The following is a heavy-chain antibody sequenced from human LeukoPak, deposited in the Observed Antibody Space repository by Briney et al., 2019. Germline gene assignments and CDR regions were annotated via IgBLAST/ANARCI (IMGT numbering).Heavy chain of an antibody. Sequence: ASMSLAWTVSGGSISSYYWGWIRQPAGEGLQWIGRIHTSRSTNYNPSLGRRATISVGTYKNQYSLKLSSVTAADTAVYYFAREGSMTARPFVSIDYWGQGTLVTVSS. CDR2: IHTSRST. CDR3: AREGSMTARPFVSIDY. V-gene: IGHV4-4*07. J-gene: IGHJ4*02. CDR1: GGSISSYY. D-gene: IGHD6-6*01.